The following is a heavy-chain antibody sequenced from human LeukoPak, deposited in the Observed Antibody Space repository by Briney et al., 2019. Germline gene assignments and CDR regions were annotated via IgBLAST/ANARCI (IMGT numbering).Heavy chain of an antibody. CDR1: GFTFSTYA. CDR3: ARDSGAGWELPKYYFDY. D-gene: IGHD1-26*01. J-gene: IGHJ4*02. V-gene: IGHV3-30-3*01. Sequence: PGGSLRLSCAASGFTFSTYAMQWVRQAPGKGVEWVAVISYDGSNKYYADSVKGLFTISRDNSKNTLYLQMNSLRAEDTAVYYCARDSGAGWELPKYYFDYWGQGTLVTGSS. CDR2: ISYDGSNK.